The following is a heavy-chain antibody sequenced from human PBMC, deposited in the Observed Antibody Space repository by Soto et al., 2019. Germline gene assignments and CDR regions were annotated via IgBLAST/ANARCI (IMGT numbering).Heavy chain of an antibody. V-gene: IGHV3-33*01. CDR2: IWSDGTNK. CDR3: ARTLAAYGDFDL. J-gene: IGHJ4*02. Sequence: QEHLVESGGGVVQPGTSLRLSCAASGFTFNSYGIHWVRQAPGKGLEWVAVIWSDGTNKDYADSVKGQFTISRDNSKNQAFLQMNSVRADDAGVYYCARTLAAYGDFDLWGRGTLITVSS. D-gene: IGHD3-10*01. CDR1: GFTFNSYG.